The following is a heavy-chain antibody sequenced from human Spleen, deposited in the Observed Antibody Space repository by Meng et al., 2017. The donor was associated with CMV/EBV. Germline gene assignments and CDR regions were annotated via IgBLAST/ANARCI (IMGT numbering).Heavy chain of an antibody. Sequence: AGYYWSWVRQRPGKGLELFGYIYYTGETYYNPSFKSRVVISIATSKNQFSLKLSSMTAADTAVYYCARSLSPVGTLYRGPPDRYLHYWGQGTLVTVSS. J-gene: IGHJ4*02. V-gene: IGHV4-31*02. CDR1: AGYY. CDR2: IYYTGET. D-gene: IGHD2-2*02. CDR3: ARSLSPVGTLYRGPPDRYLHY.